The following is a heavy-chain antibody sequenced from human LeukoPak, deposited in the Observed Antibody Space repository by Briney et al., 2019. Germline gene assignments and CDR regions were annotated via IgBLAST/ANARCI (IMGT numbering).Heavy chain of an antibody. CDR3: ATARLYGYRAFET. Sequence: GGSQRLSCVASGFTFSSYAMNWVRQAPGKGLEWVSVISGSGDIIKYADSVKGRFTISRDESKKTLYLQMNNLRAEDTAVYYCATARLYGYRAFETRGQGTMVTVSS. CDR2: ISGSGDII. J-gene: IGHJ3*02. D-gene: IGHD5-18*01. CDR1: GFTFSSYA. V-gene: IGHV3-23*01.